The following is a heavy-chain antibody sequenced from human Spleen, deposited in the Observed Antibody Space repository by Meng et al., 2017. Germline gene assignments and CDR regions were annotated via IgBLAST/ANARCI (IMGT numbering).Heavy chain of an antibody. Sequence: QVQLQQWCAALLKHSETLSLTCAVSGASFRGYYWSRIRQPPGKGLEWIGDINHSGTTNYNPSLKGRVTISVGTSRGQFSLTLRSVAAADTAVYYCAVKDYTFWSGYSSYYWGQGTLVTVSS. CDR2: INHSGTT. V-gene: IGHV4-34*01. CDR3: AVKDYTFWSGYSSYY. CDR1: GASFRGYY. D-gene: IGHD3-3*01. J-gene: IGHJ4*02.